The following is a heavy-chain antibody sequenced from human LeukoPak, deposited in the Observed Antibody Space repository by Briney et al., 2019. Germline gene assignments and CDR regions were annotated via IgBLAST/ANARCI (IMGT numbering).Heavy chain of an antibody. CDR1: GFTFSSYA. CDR3: AKTRPLDSSSWSHGDY. D-gene: IGHD6-13*01. J-gene: IGHJ4*02. V-gene: IGHV3-23*01. Sequence: GGSLRLSCAASGFTFSSYAMSWVRQAPGKGLEWVSAISGSGDSTYYGDSVKGRFTISRDNFKNTLYLQMNSLRAGDTAVYYCAKTRPLDSSSWSHGDYWGQGTLITVSS. CDR2: ISGSGDST.